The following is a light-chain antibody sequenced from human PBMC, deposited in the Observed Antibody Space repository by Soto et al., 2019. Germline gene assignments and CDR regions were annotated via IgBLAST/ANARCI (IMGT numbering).Light chain of an antibody. V-gene: IGKV1-9*01. Sequence: DIQLTQSPSFLSASVGDRVTITCRASQGISNYLAWYQQKPGKAPNLLLHTASTLQSGVPSRFSGSGSGTEFTLTISSLQPEDVATYYCQHRHSYPITVGQGTRLEIK. CDR3: QHRHSYPIT. J-gene: IGKJ5*01. CDR1: QGISNY. CDR2: TAS.